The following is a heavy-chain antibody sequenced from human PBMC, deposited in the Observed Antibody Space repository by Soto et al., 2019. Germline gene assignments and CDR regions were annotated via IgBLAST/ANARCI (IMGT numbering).Heavy chain of an antibody. D-gene: IGHD2-2*01. CDR1: GFTFSSYG. J-gene: IGHJ4*02. Sequence: QVQLVESGGGVVQPGRSLRLSCAASGFTFSSYGMHWVRQAPGKGLEWVAVIWYDGSNKYYADSVKGRFTISRDNSKNTLYLQMNSLRAEDTAVYYCARDGFVLVPAAYVDKALYYFDYWGQGTLVTVSS. CDR3: ARDGFVLVPAAYVDKALYYFDY. V-gene: IGHV3-33*01. CDR2: IWYDGSNK.